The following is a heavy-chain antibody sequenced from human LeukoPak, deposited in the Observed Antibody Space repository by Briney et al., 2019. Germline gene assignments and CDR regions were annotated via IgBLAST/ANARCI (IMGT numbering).Heavy chain of an antibody. CDR3: AKDRGDGYNWENYSGFDS. J-gene: IGHJ4*02. D-gene: IGHD5-24*01. CDR2: IYGGGST. V-gene: IGHV3-53*05. Sequence: GGSLRLSCAATGLTVSSNFMSWVRQAPGKGLEWVSVIYGGGSTYYADSVKGRFTISRDNSQNTLSLQMNSLRVEDTGVYYCAKDRGDGYNWENYSGFDSWGQGTLVTVSS. CDR1: GLTVSSNF.